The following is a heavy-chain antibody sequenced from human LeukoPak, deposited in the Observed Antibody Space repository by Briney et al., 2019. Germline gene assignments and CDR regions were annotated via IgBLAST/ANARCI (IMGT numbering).Heavy chain of an antibody. CDR3: ARRDPNSDGSDLFDY. CDR2: ISSSSSYI. CDR1: GFTFSSYS. V-gene: IGHV3-21*01. Sequence: GGSLRLSCAASGFTFSSYSMNWVRQATGKGLEWVSSISSSSSYIYYADSVKGRFTISRDNAKNSLYLQMNSLRAEDTAVYYCARRDPNSDGSDLFDYWGQGTLVTASS. J-gene: IGHJ4*02. D-gene: IGHD2-21*02.